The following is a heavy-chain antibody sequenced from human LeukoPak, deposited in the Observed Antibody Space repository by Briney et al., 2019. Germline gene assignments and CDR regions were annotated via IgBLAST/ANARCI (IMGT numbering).Heavy chain of an antibody. Sequence: ASVKVSCKASGYTFTSYDINWVRQATGQGLEWMGWTNPNSGNTGYAQKFQGRVTMTRNTSISTAYMELSSLRSEDTAVYYCARNFKITMVRGRGSNWFDPWGQGTLVTVSS. V-gene: IGHV1-8*01. J-gene: IGHJ5*02. CDR3: ARNFKITMVRGRGSNWFDP. D-gene: IGHD3-10*01. CDR2: TNPNSGNT. CDR1: GYTFTSYD.